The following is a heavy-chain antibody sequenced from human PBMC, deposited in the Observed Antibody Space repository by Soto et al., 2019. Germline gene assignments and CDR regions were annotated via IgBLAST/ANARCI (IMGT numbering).Heavy chain of an antibody. D-gene: IGHD6-19*01. CDR3: ARVTGGGSGWLLGY. V-gene: IGHV4-59*01. CDR1: GGSISSYY. Sequence: PSETLSLTCTVSGGSISSYYWSWIRQPPGKGLEYIGYIYHSGSTNYNPSLKSRVTISLDTSKNQFSLRLSSVTAADTAVYYCARVTGGGSGWLLGYWGQGTLVTVS. J-gene: IGHJ4*02. CDR2: IYHSGST.